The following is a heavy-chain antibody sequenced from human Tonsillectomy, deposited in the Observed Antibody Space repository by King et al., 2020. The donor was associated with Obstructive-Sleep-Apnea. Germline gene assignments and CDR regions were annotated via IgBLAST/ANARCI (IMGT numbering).Heavy chain of an antibody. CDR3: AKSTYLMTTVVTHDAFDI. J-gene: IGHJ3*02. CDR2: ISWNSGSI. V-gene: IGHV3-9*01. CDR1: GFTFDDYA. Sequence: QLVQSGGGLVQPGRSLRLSCAASGFTFDDYAMHWVRQAPGKGLEWVSGISWNSGSIGYADSVKGRFTISRDNAKNSLYLQMNSLRAEDTALYYCAKSTYLMTTVVTHDAFDIWGQGTMVTVSS. D-gene: IGHD4-23*01.